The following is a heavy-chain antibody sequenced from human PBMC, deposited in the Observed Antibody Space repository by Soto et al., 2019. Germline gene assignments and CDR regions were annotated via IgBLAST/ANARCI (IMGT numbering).Heavy chain of an antibody. CDR2: IYYSGST. J-gene: IGHJ4*02. V-gene: IGHV4-39*07. Sequence: SETLSLTCTVSGGSISSSSYYWGWIRQPPGKGLEWIGSIYYSGSTYYNPSLKSRVTISVDTSKNQFSLKLSSVTAADTAVYYCARGFWSGYYFDYWGQGTLVTVSS. CDR3: ARGFWSGYYFDY. D-gene: IGHD3-3*01. CDR1: GGSISSSSYY.